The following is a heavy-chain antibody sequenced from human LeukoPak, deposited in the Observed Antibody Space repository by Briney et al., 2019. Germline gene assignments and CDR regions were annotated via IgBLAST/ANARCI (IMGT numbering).Heavy chain of an antibody. J-gene: IGHJ5*02. D-gene: IGHD3-10*01. CDR3: ARRLPGFLVRGVLNGNWFDP. V-gene: IGHV4-38-2*02. CDR1: GYSISSGYF. CDR2: IYNSGST. Sequence: PSETLSLTCTVSGYSISSGYFWGWIRQPPGKGLEWIGTIYNSGSTYYNASLESRVTISVDTSKNQFSLKLSSVTAADTAVYYCARRLPGFLVRGVLNGNWFDPWGQGTLVTVSS.